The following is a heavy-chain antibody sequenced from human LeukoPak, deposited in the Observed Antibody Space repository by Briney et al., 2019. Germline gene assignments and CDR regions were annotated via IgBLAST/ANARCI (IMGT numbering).Heavy chain of an antibody. CDR3: ARGGPGRWPAYYFDY. Sequence: GSLRLSCAASGFSFSSYWMSWVRKAPGKGLEWVANINQEGIETYYVDSVKGRFTISRDNAKNSLFLQMDSLRAEDTAVYYCARGGPGRWPAYYFDYWGQGTLVTVSS. CDR2: INQEGIET. CDR1: GFSFSSYW. V-gene: IGHV3-7*05. D-gene: IGHD2-15*01. J-gene: IGHJ4*02.